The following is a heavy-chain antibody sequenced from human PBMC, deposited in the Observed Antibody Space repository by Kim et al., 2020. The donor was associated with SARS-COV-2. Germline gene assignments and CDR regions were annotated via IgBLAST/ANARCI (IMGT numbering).Heavy chain of an antibody. D-gene: IGHD3-22*01. V-gene: IGHV3-21*01. J-gene: IGHJ4*02. CDR3: VRDLYDSSAGLVDY. Sequence: ADSVQCRFTISRDNAKNSLYLQMTSLRAEDTAVYYCVRDLYDSSAGLVDYWGQGTLVTVSS.